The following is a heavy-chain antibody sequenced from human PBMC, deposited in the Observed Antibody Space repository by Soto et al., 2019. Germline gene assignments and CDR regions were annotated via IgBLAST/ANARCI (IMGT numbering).Heavy chain of an antibody. D-gene: IGHD5-18*01. V-gene: IGHV3-30-3*01. CDR2: VSYDGSNK. J-gene: IGHJ6*02. Sequence: GGSLRLSCAASGFSFKSYAIHWVRQAPGKGLEWVAVVSYDGSNKFYADSVKGRFTISRDDSKNTVFLQMNSLRVEDTAVFYCARDRPGGYGYSWDDFLYYYGMDVWGQGTTVTVSS. CDR3: ARDRPGGYGYSWDDFLYYYGMDV. CDR1: GFSFKSYA.